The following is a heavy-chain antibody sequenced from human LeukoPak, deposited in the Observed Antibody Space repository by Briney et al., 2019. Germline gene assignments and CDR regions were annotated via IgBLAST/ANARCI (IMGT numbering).Heavy chain of an antibody. J-gene: IGHJ5*02. D-gene: IGHD6-19*01. Sequence: ASVKVSCKVSGYTLTELSMHWVRQAPGKGLEWMGGFDPEDGETIYAQKFQGRVTITADESTRTAYMELSSLRSEDTAVYYCARGDSPRPEQWLVHRGWFDPWGQGTLVTVSS. CDR3: ARGDSPRPEQWLVHRGWFDP. CDR2: FDPEDGET. CDR1: GYTLTELS. V-gene: IGHV1-24*01.